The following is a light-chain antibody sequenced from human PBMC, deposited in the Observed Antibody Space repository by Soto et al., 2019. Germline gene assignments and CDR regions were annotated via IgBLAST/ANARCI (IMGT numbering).Light chain of an antibody. CDR2: KAS. V-gene: IGKV1-5*03. Sequence: IQMTQSPSTLSASVGDRVTITCRASQSISSWLAWYQQKPGKAPKLXIYKASTLQSGVPSRFSGSGSGTELTLTISSLQPDGFATYDCQQYNSYSTWTFGQGTKVDIK. CDR3: QQYNSYSTWT. CDR1: QSISSW. J-gene: IGKJ1*01.